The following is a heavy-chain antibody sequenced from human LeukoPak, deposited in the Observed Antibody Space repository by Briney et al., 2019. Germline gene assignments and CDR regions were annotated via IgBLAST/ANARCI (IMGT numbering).Heavy chain of an antibody. CDR1: GFTFSSYA. Sequence: GGSLRLSCAASGFTFSSYAMSWVRQAPGKGLEWVSAISGSGGSTYYADSVKGRFTISRDNAKNSLYLQMNSLRAEDTAVYHCVRDRGYGDSVYWYFDLWGRGAVVTVSS. CDR2: ISGSGGST. V-gene: IGHV3-23*01. CDR3: VRDRGYGDSVYWYFDL. J-gene: IGHJ2*01. D-gene: IGHD4-17*01.